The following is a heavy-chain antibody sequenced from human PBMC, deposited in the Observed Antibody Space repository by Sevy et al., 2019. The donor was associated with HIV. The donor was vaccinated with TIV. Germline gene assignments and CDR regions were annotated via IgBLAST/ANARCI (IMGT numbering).Heavy chain of an antibody. Sequence: SETLSLTCAVSGFSITTAYYWGWIRQPPGKGPEWIGSLYHSGSTSFNPSLKSRVTISVDTSKNHFSLKLSSVTAADTAMYYCARGDYYDTSGYYSYYFGSWGQGTLVTVSS. CDR1: GFSITTAYY. V-gene: IGHV4-38-2*01. D-gene: IGHD3-22*01. CDR3: ARGDYYDTSGYYSYYFGS. CDR2: LYHSGST. J-gene: IGHJ4*02.